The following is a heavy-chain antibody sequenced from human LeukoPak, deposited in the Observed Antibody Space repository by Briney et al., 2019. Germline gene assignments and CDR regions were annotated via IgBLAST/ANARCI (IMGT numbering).Heavy chain of an antibody. CDR2: IYGGGST. V-gene: IGHV3-53*01. D-gene: IGHD5-12*01. J-gene: IGHJ4*02. Sequence: GGSLRLSCAASGFTVSNKYMSWVRQAPGKGLEWVSVIYGGGSTSYADSVKGRFTISRDNSKNMLYLQMNSLRADDTAVYYCARVATIAGGFDYWGQGTLVTVSS. CDR3: ARVATIAGGFDY. CDR1: GFTVSNKY.